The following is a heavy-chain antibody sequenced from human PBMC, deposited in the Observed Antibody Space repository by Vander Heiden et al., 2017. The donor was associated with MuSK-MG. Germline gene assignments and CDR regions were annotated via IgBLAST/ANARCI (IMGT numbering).Heavy chain of an antibody. D-gene: IGHD3-16*02. CDR1: GFTFSTYS. J-gene: IGHJ4*02. Sequence: EVQLLESGGGLVQPGGSLRLSCAASGFTFSTYSMSWVRQAPGKGLEWVSAISANGRKTFYADSVKGRFTISRDNSKNTLYLQMNSLRAEDTAVYYCSKEGFMIGGVITDFWGQGTLVTVSS. CDR3: SKEGFMIGGVITDF. CDR2: ISANGRKT. V-gene: IGHV3-23*01.